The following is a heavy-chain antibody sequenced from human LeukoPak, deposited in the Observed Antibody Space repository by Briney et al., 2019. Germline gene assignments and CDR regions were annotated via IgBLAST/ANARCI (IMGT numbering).Heavy chain of an antibody. CDR2: INHSGST. J-gene: IGHJ4*02. CDR1: GGSFSGYY. Sequence: SETLSLTCAVYGGSFSGYYWSWIRQPPGKGLEWIGEINHSGSTNYNPSLKSRITISVDTSKNQFSLKLSSVTAADTAVYYCARGTVRDIVVVPAAIPFDYWGQGTLVTVSS. CDR3: ARGTVRDIVVVPAAIPFDY. D-gene: IGHD2-2*02. V-gene: IGHV4-34*01.